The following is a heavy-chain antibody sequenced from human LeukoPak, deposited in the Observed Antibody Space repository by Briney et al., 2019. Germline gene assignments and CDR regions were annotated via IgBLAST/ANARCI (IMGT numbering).Heavy chain of an antibody. Sequence: ASVKVSCEASGYTFTGYYMHWVRQAPGQGLEWMGWINPNSGGTNYAQKFQGRVTMTRDTSISTAYMELSRLRSDDTAVYYCARGRLAAAGIDYWGQGTLVTVSS. J-gene: IGHJ4*02. V-gene: IGHV1-2*02. CDR3: ARGRLAAAGIDY. CDR2: INPNSGGT. D-gene: IGHD6-13*01. CDR1: GYTFTGYY.